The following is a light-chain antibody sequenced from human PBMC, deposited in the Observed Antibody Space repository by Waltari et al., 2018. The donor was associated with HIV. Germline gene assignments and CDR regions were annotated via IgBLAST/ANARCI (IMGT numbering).Light chain of an antibody. Sequence: VLTQTPATLPVSPGDRATLSCKTSQRITTNLPWYQQKPGQVPSLLIYGASTRATGIPDRFSGSTSGTDFTLTISSLQSEDSAVYYCQQYNNWPFTFGPGTRLEIK. CDR2: GAS. CDR1: QRITTN. J-gene: IGKJ3*01. CDR3: QQYNNWPFT. V-gene: IGKV3-15*01.